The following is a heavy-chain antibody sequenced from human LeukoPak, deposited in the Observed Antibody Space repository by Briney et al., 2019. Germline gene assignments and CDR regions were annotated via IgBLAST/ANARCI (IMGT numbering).Heavy chain of an antibody. CDR1: GFTLSSYG. CDR3: AKGSVTYYYDSSGYYPFDY. Sequence: GGSLRLSCAASGFTLSSYGMDWVRQAPGKGVGWGAFMWYDGGKKYYADSVKGRFTIPRENSKNTLYMQMNRLRAEEPPVYYCAKGSVTYYYDSSGYYPFDYWGQGTLVTVSS. D-gene: IGHD3-22*01. J-gene: IGHJ4*02. CDR2: MWYDGGKK. V-gene: IGHV3-30*02.